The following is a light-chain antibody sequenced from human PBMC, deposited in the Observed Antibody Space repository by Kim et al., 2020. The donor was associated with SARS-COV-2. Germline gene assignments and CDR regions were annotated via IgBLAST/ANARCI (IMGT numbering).Light chain of an antibody. CDR1: QDIETS. J-gene: IGKJ2*01. V-gene: IGKV1-39*01. Sequence: DIQLTQSPSSLSASVGDRITITCRASQDIETSLNWYRHRPGRAPKLLIHTASSLQSGVPSRFSGSGSGTDFTLTISSLQPEDFATYYCQQSNNEHRAFGEGTKVDIK. CDR3: QQSNNEHRA. CDR2: TAS.